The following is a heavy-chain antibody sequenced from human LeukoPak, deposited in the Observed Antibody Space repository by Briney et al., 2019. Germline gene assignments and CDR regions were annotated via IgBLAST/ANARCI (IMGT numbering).Heavy chain of an antibody. CDR2: INPDSGFT. Sequence: GASVKVSCKASGYKFTDDYMHWVQQAPGQGLEFMGWINPDSGFTNYAQKFKGRVTMTRDTSISTAYLEVRSLTSDDTAVYYCVTTAEAYTSWWKVWGQGTLVTVSS. J-gene: IGHJ4*02. V-gene: IGHV1-2*02. CDR1: GYKFTDDY. CDR3: VTTAEAYTSWWKV. D-gene: IGHD3-16*01.